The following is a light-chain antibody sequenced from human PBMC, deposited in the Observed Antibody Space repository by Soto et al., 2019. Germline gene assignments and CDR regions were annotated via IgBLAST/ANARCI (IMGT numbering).Light chain of an antibody. CDR1: QSVSSSSY. CDR3: RQYGSSPSYT. J-gene: IGKJ2*01. V-gene: IGKV3-20*01. Sequence: EIVLTQSPGTLSLSPGERATLSCRATQSVSSSSYLAWYQQKPGQAPRLLIYGASSRATGIPDRFSDSGSATYFTLTISRLEPEDFAVYYCRQYGSSPSYTFGQGTKLEIK. CDR2: GAS.